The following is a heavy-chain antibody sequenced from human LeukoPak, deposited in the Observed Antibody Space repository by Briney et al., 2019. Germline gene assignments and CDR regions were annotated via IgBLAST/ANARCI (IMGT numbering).Heavy chain of an antibody. Sequence: SGTLSLTCTVSGDSINTYYWSWIRQPPGKGLEWIGYIYYLGSTNYNPSLKSRVTMSVDTSNNQFSLSLSSVTAADTAMYFCARTYYYGAGRYFLDVWGKGNTVTVSS. CDR2: IYYLGST. D-gene: IGHD3-10*01. V-gene: IGHV4-59*08. J-gene: IGHJ6*03. CDR3: ARTYYYGAGRYFLDV. CDR1: GDSINTYY.